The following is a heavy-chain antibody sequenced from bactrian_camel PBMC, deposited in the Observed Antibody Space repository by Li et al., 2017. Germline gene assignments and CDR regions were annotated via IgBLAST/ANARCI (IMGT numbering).Heavy chain of an antibody. CDR3: AALGNVWNEFKY. CDR2: IDADGRV. Sequence: DVQLVESGGGLVQPGGSLRLSCAASGFTFANSAMSWFRQAPGKEREGVADIDADGRVRYVDSVQGRFFISRDNAKSTLYLQLNKLKTEDTAMYYCAALGNVWNEFKYWGQGTQVTVS. V-gene: IGHV3S42*01. D-gene: IGHD5*01. CDR1: GFTFANSA. J-gene: IGHJ4*01.